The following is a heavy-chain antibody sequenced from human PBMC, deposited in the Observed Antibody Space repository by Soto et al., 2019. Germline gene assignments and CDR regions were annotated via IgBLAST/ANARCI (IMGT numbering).Heavy chain of an antibody. CDR2: IKQDGSEK. J-gene: IGHJ4*02. Sequence: TGGSLRLSCAASGFTFSSYWMSWVRQAPGKGLEWVANIKQDGSEKYYVDSVKGRFTISRDNAKNSLYLQMNSLRAEDTAVYYCARDIRTIFGVDTFDYWGQGTLDTISS. D-gene: IGHD3-3*01. V-gene: IGHV3-7*01. CDR3: ARDIRTIFGVDTFDY. CDR1: GFTFSSYW.